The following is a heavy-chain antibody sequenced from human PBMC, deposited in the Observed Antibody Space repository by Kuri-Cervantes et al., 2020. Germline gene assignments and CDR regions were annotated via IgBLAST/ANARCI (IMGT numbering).Heavy chain of an antibody. Sequence: SVKVSCKASGGTFSSYAISWVRQAPGQGLEWMGGIIPIFGTANYAQKFQGRVTITTDESTSTAYMELSSLRSEDTAVYYCARDEAYGSGSTPFDYWGQGTLVTVSS. J-gene: IGHJ4*02. D-gene: IGHD3-10*01. V-gene: IGHV1-69*05. CDR1: GGTFSSYA. CDR2: IIPIFGTA. CDR3: ARDEAYGSGSTPFDY.